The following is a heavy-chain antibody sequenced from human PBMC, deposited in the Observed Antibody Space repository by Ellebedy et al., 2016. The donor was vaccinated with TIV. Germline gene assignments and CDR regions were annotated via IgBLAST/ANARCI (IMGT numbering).Heavy chain of an antibody. CDR3: ARARGGFAFDY. CDR1: GGSISSYY. V-gene: IGHV4-59*01. J-gene: IGHJ4*02. CDR2: MCYSRST. Sequence: MPSETLSLTCTVSGGSISSYYWSWIRQPPGKGLARNWYMCYSRSTNYNPSLRSRVTISVDTSKNQFSLKLSSVTAADTAVYYCARARGGFAFDYWGQGTLVTVSS. D-gene: IGHD4-23*01.